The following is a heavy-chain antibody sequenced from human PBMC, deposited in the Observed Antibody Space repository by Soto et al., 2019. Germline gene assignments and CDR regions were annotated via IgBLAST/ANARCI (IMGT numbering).Heavy chain of an antibody. J-gene: IGHJ3*02. CDR3: TIGSWSGEVFDI. CDR1: GGTFNTYS. CDR2: IIPMLGVR. Sequence: QVQLVQSGAEVKKPGSSVKVSCKDSGGTFNTYSMFWVRQAPGQGLEWMGRIIPMLGVRNYAQRFQDRVTITADKSTASVHMELSSLRSEDTALYYCTIGSWSGEVFDIWGQGTMVTVSS. V-gene: IGHV1-69*02. D-gene: IGHD2-21*01.